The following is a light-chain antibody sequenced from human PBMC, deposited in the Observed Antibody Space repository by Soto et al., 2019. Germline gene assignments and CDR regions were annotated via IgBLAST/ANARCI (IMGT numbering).Light chain of an antibody. CDR1: QNIDRG. J-gene: IGKJ1*01. V-gene: IGKV1-5*03. CDR3: QHYNSYHRT. Sequence: DIQMTQSPSTLSASVVDRVTITCRASQNIDRGLAWYQQKPGKAPNLLIYGASSLESGVPSRFSGSGSGTECTLATSSLRPDDFATYYRQHYNSYHRTLGQGTKVEIK. CDR2: GAS.